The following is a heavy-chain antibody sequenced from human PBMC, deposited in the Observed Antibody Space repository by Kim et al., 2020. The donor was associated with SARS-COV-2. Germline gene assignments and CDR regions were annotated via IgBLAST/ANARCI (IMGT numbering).Heavy chain of an antibody. CDR2: FDPEDGET. CDR3: ATGRVAGPPAWFDP. J-gene: IGHJ5*02. V-gene: IGHV1-24*01. D-gene: IGHD2-15*01. CDR1: GYTLTELS. Sequence: ASVKVSCKVSGYTLTELSMHWVRQAPGKGLEWMGGFDPEDGETIYAQKFQGRVTMTEDTSTDTAYMELSSLRSEDTTVYYCATGRVAGPPAWFDPWGQGTLVTVSS.